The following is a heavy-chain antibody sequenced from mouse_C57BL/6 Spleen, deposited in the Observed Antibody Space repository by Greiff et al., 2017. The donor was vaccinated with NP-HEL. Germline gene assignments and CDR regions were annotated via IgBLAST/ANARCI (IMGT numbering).Heavy chain of an antibody. CDR1: GYTFTSYG. CDR3: ATYGTSWFAY. CDR2: IYPRSGNT. V-gene: IGHV1-81*01. J-gene: IGHJ3*01. Sequence: QVQLKESGAELARPGASVKLSCKASGYTFTSYGISWVKQRTGQGLEWIGEIYPRSGNTYYNEKFKGKATLTADKSSSTAYMELRSLTSEDSAVYFCATYGTSWFAYWGQGTLVTVSA. D-gene: IGHD2-1*01.